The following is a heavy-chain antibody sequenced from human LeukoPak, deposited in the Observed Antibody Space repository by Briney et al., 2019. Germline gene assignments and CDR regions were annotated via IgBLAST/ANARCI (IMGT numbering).Heavy chain of an antibody. CDR2: ISSDSGHI. V-gene: IGHV3-64*04. Sequence: ISSDSGHIYYADSVKGRFTISRDNSKNTLYLQMNSLRAEDTAVYYCAKSYYYMDVWGKGTTVTVSS. J-gene: IGHJ6*03. CDR3: AKSYYYMDV.